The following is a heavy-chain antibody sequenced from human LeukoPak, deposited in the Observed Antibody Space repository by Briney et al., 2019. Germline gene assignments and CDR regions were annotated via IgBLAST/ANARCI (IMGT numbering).Heavy chain of an antibody. Sequence: PSETLSLTCIVSGGSVRNYYWTWIRQPAGKGLQWIGRIYTNGTTNYSPPLKSRVTMSVGMSKNQFSLKLTSVTAADTAVYYCAKEDIVVVTKYIHYGMDVWGQGTTVTVSS. J-gene: IGHJ6*02. CDR1: GGSVRNYY. CDR2: IYTNGTT. CDR3: AKEDIVVVTKYIHYGMDV. D-gene: IGHD2-15*01. V-gene: IGHV4-4*07.